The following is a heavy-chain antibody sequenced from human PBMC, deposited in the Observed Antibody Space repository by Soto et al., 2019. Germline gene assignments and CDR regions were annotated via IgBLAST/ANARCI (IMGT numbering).Heavy chain of an antibody. CDR1: GDSISDVDYY. D-gene: IGHD3-22*01. Sequence: QVQLQESGPGLVKPSQTLSLTCTVSGDSISDVDYYWSWVRQTPREGLEWIGAFYDSGTSYYSPFVKSRMTISADSSKNQFSLTLTSVTAADTAVYYCARGTRDYFDTTGPGYGMDVWGQGTTVTVSS. J-gene: IGHJ6*02. V-gene: IGHV4-30-4*01. CDR2: FYDSGTS. CDR3: ARGTRDYFDTTGPGYGMDV.